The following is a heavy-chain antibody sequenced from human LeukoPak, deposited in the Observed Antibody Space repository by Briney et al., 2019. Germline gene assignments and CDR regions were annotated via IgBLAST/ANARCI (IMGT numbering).Heavy chain of an antibody. CDR3: ARDHRPLAAGWPFFDY. V-gene: IGHV4-39*07. D-gene: IGHD6-13*01. CDR2: IYYSGST. J-gene: IGHJ4*02. Sequence: SETLSLTCPVSGGSISSSSCYWGWIRQPPGKGLEWIGSIYYSGSTSYNPSLKSRVTISVDTSKNQFSLKLSSVTAADTAVYYCARDHRPLAAGWPFFDYWGQGTLVTVSS. CDR1: GGSISSSSCY.